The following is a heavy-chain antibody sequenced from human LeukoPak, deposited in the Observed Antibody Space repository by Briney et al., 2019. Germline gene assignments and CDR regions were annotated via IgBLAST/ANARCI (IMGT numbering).Heavy chain of an antibody. CDR1: GFSFSSNW. CDR3: AKGGVYSFDY. J-gene: IGHJ4*02. CDR2: VDGDGSST. V-gene: IGHV3-74*01. D-gene: IGHD4-11*01. Sequence: GGSLRLSCAASGFSFSSNWMHWVRQAPGKGLVWVSRVDGDGSSTSYADSVKGRFSISRDNAKNTLYLQLNSLRAEDTAVYYCAKGGVYSFDYWGQGALVTVSS.